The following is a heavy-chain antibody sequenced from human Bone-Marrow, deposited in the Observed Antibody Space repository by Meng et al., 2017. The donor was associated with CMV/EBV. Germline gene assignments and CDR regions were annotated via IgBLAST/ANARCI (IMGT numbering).Heavy chain of an antibody. CDR2: IYYSGST. CDR1: GGSISSYY. V-gene: IGHV4-59*01. CDR3: AREGAAADDGFDY. J-gene: IGHJ4*02. D-gene: IGHD6-13*01. Sequence: GSLRLSCTVSGGSISSYYWSWIRQPPGKGLEWIGYIYYSGSTNYNPSLKSRVTISVDTSKNQFSLKLSSVTAADTAVYYCAREGAAADDGFDYWGQGTLVTVSS.